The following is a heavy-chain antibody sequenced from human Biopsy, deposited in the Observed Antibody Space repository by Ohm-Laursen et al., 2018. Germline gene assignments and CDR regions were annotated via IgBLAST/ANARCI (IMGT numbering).Heavy chain of an antibody. D-gene: IGHD5-18*01. CDR2: IFYDGSNT. CDR1: GFTFSTYD. J-gene: IGHJ6*02. CDR3: AKDRYNYTPIGGFSMDV. Sequence: SLRLSCAASGFTFSTYDMHWARQAPGKGLEWVAFIFYDGSNTYYADSVKGRFTISRDNSRDTLYLQMSSLRAEDTAVYYCAKDRYNYTPIGGFSMDVWGQGTTVTVSS. V-gene: IGHV3-30*18.